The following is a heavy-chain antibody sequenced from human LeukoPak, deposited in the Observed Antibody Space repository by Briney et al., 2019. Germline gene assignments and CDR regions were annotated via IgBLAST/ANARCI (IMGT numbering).Heavy chain of an antibody. J-gene: IGHJ4*02. Sequence: AGGSLRLSCAASGFTFSSYWMNWARQAPGKGLEWVANIKHDGSEKNYVDSVKGRFTISRDNAKNSVYLQMISLRVEDTAVYYCARDPDGPDYWGQGTLVAVSS. CDR1: GFTFSSYW. CDR3: ARDPDGPDY. D-gene: IGHD5-24*01. V-gene: IGHV3-7*01. CDR2: IKHDGSEK.